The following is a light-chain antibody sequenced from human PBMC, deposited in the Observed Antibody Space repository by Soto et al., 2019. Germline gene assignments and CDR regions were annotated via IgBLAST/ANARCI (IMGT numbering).Light chain of an antibody. CDR1: QPVDGTY. V-gene: IGKV3-20*01. J-gene: IGKJ2*01. Sequence: VLTQSPGTLSLSPGERATLSCKASQPVDGTYLAWYQQKPGQAPTILIYSASTRASGTPDRFSGSGSGADFTLTISRLEPEDLAVYYCQLYGKSRGSTFGQGTKLQI. CDR2: SAS. CDR3: QLYGKSRGST.